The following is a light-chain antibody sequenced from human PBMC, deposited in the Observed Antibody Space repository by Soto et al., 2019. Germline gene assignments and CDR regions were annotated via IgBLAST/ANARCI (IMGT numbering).Light chain of an antibody. Sequence: DIQLTQSPPSLSASVGDRVTITCRASQTISPFLNWYQCKPGKPPKLLIYESSNLRGGVPSRFSGSGSGTEFTLTINNLQREDFATYYCQESFFTLGTFGRGTKV. CDR2: ESS. J-gene: IGKJ1*01. CDR3: QESFFTLGT. CDR1: QTISPF. V-gene: IGKV1-39*01.